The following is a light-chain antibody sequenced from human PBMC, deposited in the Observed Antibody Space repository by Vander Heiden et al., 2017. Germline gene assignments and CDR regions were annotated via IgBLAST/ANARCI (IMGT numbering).Light chain of an antibody. V-gene: IGKV3-20*01. Sequence: EIVLTQSPATLSLSPGERATLSCRASPSVSSSYLAWYQQKPGQAPRLLIYGASSRATGIPDRFSGSGSGTDFTLTISRLEPEDFAVYYCQQDGSSPFTFGHGTKVDIK. CDR2: GAS. CDR1: PSVSSSY. CDR3: QQDGSSPFT. J-gene: IGKJ3*01.